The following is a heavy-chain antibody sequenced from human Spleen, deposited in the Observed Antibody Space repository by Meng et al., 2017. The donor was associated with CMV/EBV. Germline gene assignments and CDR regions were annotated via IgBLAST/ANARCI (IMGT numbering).Heavy chain of an antibody. CDR1: GFTFSSYA. CDR3: AKDRGHYDFWSGYSGLDY. V-gene: IGHV3-23*01. CDR2: ISGSGGST. D-gene: IGHD3-3*01. J-gene: IGHJ4*02. Sequence: GESLKISCAASGFTFSSYAMSWVRQAPGKGLEWVSAISGSGGSTYYADSVKGRFTISRDNSKNTLYLQINSLRAEDTAVYYCAKDRGHYDFWSGYSGLDYWGQGTLVTVSS.